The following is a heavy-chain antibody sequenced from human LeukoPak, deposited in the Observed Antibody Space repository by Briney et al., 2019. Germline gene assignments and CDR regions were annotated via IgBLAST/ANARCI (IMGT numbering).Heavy chain of an antibody. D-gene: IGHD2-2*01. V-gene: IGHV4-59*11. J-gene: IGHJ5*02. CDR3: ARVGFHCSSTSCPPGLFDP. CDR2: IYYSGST. CDR1: GGSISRHY. Sequence: SETLSLTCTVSGGSISRHYGSWIRQPPGKGLEWIGYIYYSGSTNYNPSLKSRVTISVDTSKNQFSLKLSSVTAADTAVYYCARVGFHCSSTSCPPGLFDPWGQGTLVTVSS.